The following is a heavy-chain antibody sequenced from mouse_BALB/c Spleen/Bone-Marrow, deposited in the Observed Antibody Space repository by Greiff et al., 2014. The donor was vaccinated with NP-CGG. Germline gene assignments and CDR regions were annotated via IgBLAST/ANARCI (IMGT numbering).Heavy chain of an antibody. J-gene: IGHJ2*01. Sequence: QVQLQQSGAELVRPGSSVKISCKASGYAFSSYWMNWVKQRLGQGLEWIGQIYPGDGDTNYNGKFKGKATLTADKSSSTAYMQLSSLTSEDSAVYFCARDYYGSRYYFDYWGQGTTLTVSS. CDR2: IYPGDGDT. V-gene: IGHV1-80*01. CDR1: GYAFSSYW. CDR3: ARDYYGSRYYFDY. D-gene: IGHD1-1*01.